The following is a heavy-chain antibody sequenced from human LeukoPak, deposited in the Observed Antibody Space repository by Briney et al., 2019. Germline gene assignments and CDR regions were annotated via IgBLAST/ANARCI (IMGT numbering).Heavy chain of an antibody. D-gene: IGHD6-19*01. V-gene: IGHV4-61*01. Sequence: PSETLSLTCTVSGGSISSGSYYWSWIRQPPGKGLEWIGYIYYSGSTNYNPSLKSRVTISVDTSKSQFSLKLSSVTAADTAVYYCARGGGYASGWSTWGQGTLVTVSS. CDR3: ARGGGYASGWST. CDR1: GGSISSGSYY. CDR2: IYYSGST. J-gene: IGHJ5*02.